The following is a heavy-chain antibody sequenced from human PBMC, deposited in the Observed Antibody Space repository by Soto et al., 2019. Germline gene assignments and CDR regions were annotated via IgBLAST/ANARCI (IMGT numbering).Heavy chain of an antibody. Sequence: GASVKVSCKASGYTFTSYAMHWVRQAPGQRLEWMGWINAGNGNTKYSQKFQGRVTITRDTSASTAYMELSSLRSEDTAVYYCVRGYWVVIPGDAFDIWGQGTMVTVSS. D-gene: IGHD2-21*01. CDR2: INAGNGNT. V-gene: IGHV1-3*01. CDR1: GYTFTSYA. CDR3: VRGYWVVIPGDAFDI. J-gene: IGHJ3*02.